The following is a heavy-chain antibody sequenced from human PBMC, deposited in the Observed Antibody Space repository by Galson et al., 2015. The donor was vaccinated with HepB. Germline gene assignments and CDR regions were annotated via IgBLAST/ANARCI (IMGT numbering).Heavy chain of an antibody. V-gene: IGHV3-30*04. CDR3: ARDGALGGYCSGGTCYSQGLDY. CDR1: GFTFSSYA. Sequence: SLRLSCAASGFTFSSYAMHWVRQAPGKGLVWVSLISYDGSHKFYADSVKGRFTVSRDNSKNTLYLQMNSLRAEDTAVYYCARDGALGGYCSGGTCYSQGLDYWGQGTLVTVSS. J-gene: IGHJ4*02. CDR2: ISYDGSHK. D-gene: IGHD2-15*01.